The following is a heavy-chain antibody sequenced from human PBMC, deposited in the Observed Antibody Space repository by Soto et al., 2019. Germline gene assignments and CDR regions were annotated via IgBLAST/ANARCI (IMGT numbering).Heavy chain of an antibody. J-gene: IGHJ4*02. CDR1: GFIFSNYA. V-gene: IGHV3-23*01. CDR3: VREASSSGLHLDH. D-gene: IGHD6-6*01. CDR2: ISGSGSST. Sequence: RRLSCAASGFIFSNYAMSWVRQAPGKGLEWVSFISGSGSSTYYADSVKGRFTISRGNSKNTLYLQMKSLRAEDAAVYYCVREASSSGLHLDHWGRGTMVTVSS.